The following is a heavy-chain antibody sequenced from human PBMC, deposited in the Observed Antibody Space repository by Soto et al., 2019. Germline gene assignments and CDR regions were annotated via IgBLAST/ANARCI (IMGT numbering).Heavy chain of an antibody. J-gene: IGHJ6*02. Sequence: SETLSLTCTVSGGSISSYYGSWIRQPPGKGLEWIGYIYHSGSTNYNPSLKSRVTISVDTSKNQFSLKLSSVTAADTAVYYCARLDYSNFGPKYYYYYGMDVWGQGTTVTVSS. D-gene: IGHD4-4*01. CDR1: GGSISSYY. CDR3: ARLDYSNFGPKYYYYYGMDV. CDR2: IYHSGST. V-gene: IGHV4-59*12.